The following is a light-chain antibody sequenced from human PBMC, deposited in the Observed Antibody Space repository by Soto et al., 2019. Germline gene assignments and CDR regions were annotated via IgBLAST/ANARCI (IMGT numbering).Light chain of an antibody. CDR3: QQYNSYSLT. CDR2: DAS. Sequence: DLQMTPSPSTLSASVGDRVTITCRASQSISSWLAWYQQKPGKAPKLLIYDASSLESGVPSRFSGSGSGTEFTLTISSLQPDDFATYYCQQYNSYSLTFGGGTKVEIK. CDR1: QSISSW. V-gene: IGKV1-5*01. J-gene: IGKJ4*01.